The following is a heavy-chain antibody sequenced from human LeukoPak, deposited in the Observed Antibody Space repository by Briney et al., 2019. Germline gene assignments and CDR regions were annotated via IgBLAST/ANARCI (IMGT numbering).Heavy chain of an antibody. J-gene: IGHJ3*02. D-gene: IGHD6-13*01. CDR3: ARPLSGSSSWHGDAFDI. CDR2: IYYSGST. CDR1: GGSISSSTYY. V-gene: IGHV4-39*01. Sequence: SETLSLTCTVSGGSISSSTYYWGWIRQPPGKGLEWIGSIYYSGSTYYDASLKSRVTISADTSKNQFSLKLSSVTAADTAVYYCARPLSGSSSWHGDAFDIWGQGTMVTVSS.